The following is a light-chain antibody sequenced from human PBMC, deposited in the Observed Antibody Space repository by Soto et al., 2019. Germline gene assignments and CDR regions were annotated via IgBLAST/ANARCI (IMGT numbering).Light chain of an antibody. Sequence: IVXTQSPFXXXXCXCXXAXLSCRXSQSVSSSYLAWYQQKPGQAPRLLIYGASSRATGIPDRFSGSGSGTDFTLTISRLEPEDFAVYYCQQYGSSPQTFGQGTKVDIK. CDR1: QSVSSSY. V-gene: IGKV3-20*01. CDR2: GAS. J-gene: IGKJ1*01. CDR3: QQYGSSPQT.